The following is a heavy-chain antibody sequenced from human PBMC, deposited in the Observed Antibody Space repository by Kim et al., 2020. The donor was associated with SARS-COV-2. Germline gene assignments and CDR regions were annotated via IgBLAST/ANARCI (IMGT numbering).Heavy chain of an antibody. V-gene: IGHV3-33*01. Sequence: GGSLRLSCAASGFTFNSYTMHWVRQAPGKGLEWVALIWYDGSHVYYGDSVKGRFTISRDNSKNTLYLQMNSLRAEDTAVYYCASEKEMGMNGAAFDIWGQGTMVTVSS. D-gene: IGHD7-27*01. J-gene: IGHJ3*02. CDR2: IWYDGSHV. CDR1: GFTFNSYT. CDR3: ASEKEMGMNGAAFDI.